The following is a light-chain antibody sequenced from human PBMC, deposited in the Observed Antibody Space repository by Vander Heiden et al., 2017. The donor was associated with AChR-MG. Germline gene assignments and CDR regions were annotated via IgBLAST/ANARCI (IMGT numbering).Light chain of an antibody. Sequence: DIQATQSPSSLSASVGDRVTVTCQASQDISIFLSWYQQRPGRAPKLLIYDATNLATGVPSRFRGNGSGTNFTFTITSLQSEDFATYYCQQNDNLPLTFGGGTKVEIK. J-gene: IGKJ4*01. V-gene: IGKV1-33*01. CDR1: QDISIF. CDR3: QQNDNLPLT. CDR2: DAT.